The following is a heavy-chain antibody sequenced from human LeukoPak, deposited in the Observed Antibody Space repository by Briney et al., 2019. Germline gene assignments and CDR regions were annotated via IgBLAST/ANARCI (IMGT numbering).Heavy chain of an antibody. D-gene: IGHD5-18*01. CDR2: INHSWHT. CDR1: GYSISSGYY. V-gene: IGHV4-38-2*01. Sequence: PSETLSLTCAVSGYSISSGYYWGWSRQPPGRGLEWIWSINHSWHTSCNPSLKSRLAISIDTSKNDFSLKVTSVTAADTAVYFCARQDTAMVKGWFDLWGQGTLVTVSS. J-gene: IGHJ5*02. CDR3: ARQDTAMVKGWFDL.